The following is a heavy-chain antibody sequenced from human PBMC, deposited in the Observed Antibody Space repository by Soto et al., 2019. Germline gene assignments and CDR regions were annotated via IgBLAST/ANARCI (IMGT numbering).Heavy chain of an antibody. CDR3: ARGYIVVVPAASSIDY. CDR2: INPNSGGT. J-gene: IGHJ4*02. CDR1: GYTFTGYY. D-gene: IGHD2-2*01. Sequence: QVQLVQSGAEVKKPGASVKVSCKASGYTFTGYYMHWVRQAPGQGLEWMGWINPNSGGTNYAQKFQGRVTMTRDTSISTAYMELSRLRSDDTAVYSCARGYIVVVPAASSIDYWGQGTLVTVSS. V-gene: IGHV1-2*02.